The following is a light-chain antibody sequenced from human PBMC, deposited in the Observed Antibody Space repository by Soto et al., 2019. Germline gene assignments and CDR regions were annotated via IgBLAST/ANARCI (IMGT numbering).Light chain of an antibody. CDR1: SSDVGAYNY. CDR3: SSHTTSSTSV. V-gene: IGLV2-14*01. Sequence: QSVLTQPASVSGSPGQSITISCTGTSSDVGAYNYVSWYQQHPGKVPKLLIYDVSNRPSGVSNRLSGSKSGNTASLTISGLQAEDEADYYCSSHTTSSTSVFGTGTKVT. J-gene: IGLJ1*01. CDR2: DVS.